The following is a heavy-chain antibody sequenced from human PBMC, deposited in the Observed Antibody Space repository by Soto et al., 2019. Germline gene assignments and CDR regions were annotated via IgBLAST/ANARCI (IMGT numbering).Heavy chain of an antibody. Sequence: GPVKVSCKVSGYTLTELSMHWVRQAPGKGLEWMGGFDPEDGETIYAQKFQGRVTMTGDTSTDTAYMELSSLRSEDTAVYYCATLRTLSYYYDSSGYLDAFDIWGQGTMVTVSS. CDR2: FDPEDGET. J-gene: IGHJ3*02. CDR3: ATLRTLSYYYDSSGYLDAFDI. CDR1: GYTLTELS. D-gene: IGHD3-22*01. V-gene: IGHV1-24*01.